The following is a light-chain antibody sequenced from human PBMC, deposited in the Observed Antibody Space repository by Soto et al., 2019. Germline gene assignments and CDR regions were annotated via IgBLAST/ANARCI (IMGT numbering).Light chain of an antibody. Sequence: EIVLTQSPATLSLSPGQRATLSCRASQSVSTYLAWYQQKPGQAPRLFIYDTSKRATGIPARFSGSGSGTDFTLTISSLEPEDFAVYYCQQHSSLITFGQGTRLAIK. J-gene: IGKJ5*01. CDR3: QQHSSLIT. CDR2: DTS. CDR1: QSVSTY. V-gene: IGKV3-11*01.